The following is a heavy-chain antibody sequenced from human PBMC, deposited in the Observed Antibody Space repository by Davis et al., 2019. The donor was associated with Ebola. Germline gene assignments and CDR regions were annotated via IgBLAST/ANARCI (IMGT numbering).Heavy chain of an antibody. CDR2: SNPNSGGT. V-gene: IGHV1-2*02. D-gene: IGHD2-15*01. CDR1: GYTFTGYY. J-gene: IGHJ4*02. CDR3: AREGYCSGGSCYYFDY. Sequence: ASVKVSCKASGYTFTGYYMHWVRQAPGQGLEWMGWSNPNSGGTNYAQKFQGRVTMTRDTSISTAYMELSRLRSDDTAVYYCAREGYCSGGSCYYFDYWGQGTLVTVSS.